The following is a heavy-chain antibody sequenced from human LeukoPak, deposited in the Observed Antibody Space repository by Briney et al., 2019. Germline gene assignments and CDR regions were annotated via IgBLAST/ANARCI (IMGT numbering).Heavy chain of an antibody. V-gene: IGHV4-34*01. J-gene: IGHJ1*01. CDR2: INHSGST. CDR3: ARRLVITRYFQH. Sequence: SETLSLTCAVYGGSFSGYYWSWIRQPPGKGLEWIGEINHSGSTNYNPSLKSRVTISVDTSKNQFSLKLSSVTAADTAVYYCARRLVITRYFQHWGQGTLVTVSS. CDR1: GGSFSGYY. D-gene: IGHD3-22*01.